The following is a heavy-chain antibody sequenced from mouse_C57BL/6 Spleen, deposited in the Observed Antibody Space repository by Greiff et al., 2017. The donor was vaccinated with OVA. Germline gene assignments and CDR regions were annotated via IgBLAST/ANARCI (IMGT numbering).Heavy chain of an antibody. CDR3: VRQRDDGYSMDY. CDR1: GFSFNTYA. D-gene: IGHD2-3*01. Sequence: DVMLVESGGGLVQPKGSLKLSCAASGFSFNTYAMNWVRQAPGKGLEWVARIRSKSNNYATYYADSVKDRFTISRDDSESMLYLQMNNLKTEDTAMYYCVRQRDDGYSMDYWGQGTSVTVSS. J-gene: IGHJ4*01. V-gene: IGHV10-1*01. CDR2: IRSKSNNYAT.